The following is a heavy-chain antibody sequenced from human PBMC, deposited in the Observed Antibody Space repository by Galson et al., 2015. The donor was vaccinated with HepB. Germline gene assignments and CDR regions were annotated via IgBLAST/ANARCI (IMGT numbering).Heavy chain of an antibody. J-gene: IGHJ4*02. CDR3: ARMWDYYDSSGYYGGYFDY. D-gene: IGHD3-22*01. CDR2: IDWDDDK. CDR1: GFSLRTSGMC. V-gene: IGHV2-70*11. Sequence: PALVKPPQTLTLTCTFSGFSLRTSGMCVSWIRQPPGKALEWLARIDWDDDKYYSTSLKTRLTISKDTSKNQVVLTMTNMDPVDTATYYCARMWDYYDSSGYYGGYFDYWGQGTLVTVSS.